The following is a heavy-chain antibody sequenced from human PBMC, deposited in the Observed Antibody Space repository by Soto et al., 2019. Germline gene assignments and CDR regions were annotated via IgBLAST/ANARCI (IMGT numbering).Heavy chain of an antibody. V-gene: IGHV4-30-2*01. CDR2: IYYSGST. J-gene: IGHJ5*02. Sequence: LSLTCAVSGGSISSGGYSWSWIRQPPGKGLEWIGYIYYSGSTYYNPSPKSRVTISVDRSKNQFSLKLSSVTAADTAVYYCARSYYDSIGFTVGPWGQGTLVTVSS. D-gene: IGHD3-22*01. CDR3: ARSYYDSIGFTVGP. CDR1: GGSISSGGYS.